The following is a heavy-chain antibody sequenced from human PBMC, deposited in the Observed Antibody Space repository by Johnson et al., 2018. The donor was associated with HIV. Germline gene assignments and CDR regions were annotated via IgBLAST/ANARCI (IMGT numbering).Heavy chain of an antibody. Sequence: VLLVESGGGVVQPGRSLRLSCAASGLSFSRSWMHWVRQAPGKGLVWVSRTNNDGSTTTYADSVKGRFTVSRDKVKNTLHLQMNSLRAEDTAVYYCARDGYYDSGSDPLDIWG. CDR3: ARDGYYDSGSDPLDI. CDR1: GLSFSRSW. V-gene: IGHV3-74*01. CDR2: TNNDGSTT. D-gene: IGHD3-10*01. J-gene: IGHJ3*02.